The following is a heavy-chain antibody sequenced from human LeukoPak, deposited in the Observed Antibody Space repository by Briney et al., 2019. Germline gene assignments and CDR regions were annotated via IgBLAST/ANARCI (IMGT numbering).Heavy chain of an antibody. Sequence: ASGKVSCKASGYTFTGYYMHWVRQAPGQGLEWMGWINPNSGGTNYAQKFQGRVTMTRDTSISTAYMELSRLRSDDTAVYYCARGPSTTVTNRNYFDYWGPGTLVTVSS. CDR3: ARGPSTTVTNRNYFDY. V-gene: IGHV1-2*02. CDR2: INPNSGGT. CDR1: GYTFTGYY. J-gene: IGHJ4*02. D-gene: IGHD4-11*01.